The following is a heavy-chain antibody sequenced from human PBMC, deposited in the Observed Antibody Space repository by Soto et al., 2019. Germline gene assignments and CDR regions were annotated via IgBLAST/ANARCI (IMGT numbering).Heavy chain of an antibody. CDR2: IYYSGST. CDR1: GGSISSGSYC. D-gene: IGHD2-2*01. J-gene: IGHJ6*02. Sequence: SEPLSLTCSVSGGSISSGSYCWGWIRQPPGRGLEWIGYIYYSGSTYYNPSLQSRFTISGDTANNQLSLKVNSVGAADTAVYYCARGGYELLYAMDVWGQGTTVTVSS. CDR3: ARGGYELLYAMDV. V-gene: IGHV4-30-4*08.